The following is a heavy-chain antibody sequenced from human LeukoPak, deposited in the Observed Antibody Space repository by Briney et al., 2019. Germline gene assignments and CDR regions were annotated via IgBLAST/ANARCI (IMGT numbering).Heavy chain of an antibody. J-gene: IGHJ3*02. CDR3: ARHEATVVNDAFDI. CDR2: IYYSGST. D-gene: IGHD4-23*01. V-gene: IGHV4-39*01. CDR1: GGSISSSSYY. Sequence: SETLSLTCTVSGGSISSSSYYWGWIRQPPGKGLEWIGSIYYSGSTYYNPSLKSRVTISVDTSKNQFSLKLSSVTAADTAVYYCARHEATVVNDAFDIWGQGTMVTVSS.